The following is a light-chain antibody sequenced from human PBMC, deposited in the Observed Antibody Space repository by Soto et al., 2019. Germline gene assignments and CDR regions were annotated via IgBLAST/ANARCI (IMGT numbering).Light chain of an antibody. CDR3: MQATYWPPT. CDR1: QSLVYSNGNTY. CDR2: KVF. J-gene: IGKJ1*01. Sequence: DVVMTQSPLSLPVTLGQPASISCRSSQSLVYSNGNTYLHWFQQRPGQSPRRLIYKVFNRDSGVPDRFSGSGSGTDFTLRISRVEAEDVGVYYCMQATYWPPTFGQGTKVEIK. V-gene: IGKV2-30*01.